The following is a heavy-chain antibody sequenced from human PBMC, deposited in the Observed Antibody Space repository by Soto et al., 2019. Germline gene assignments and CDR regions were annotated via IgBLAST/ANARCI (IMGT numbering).Heavy chain of an antibody. D-gene: IGHD2-8*01. CDR1: GGSISSGGYY. J-gene: IGHJ6*02. CDR3: AASCVGCGVLNFYGMDV. CDR2: IYYSGTT. V-gene: IGHV4-31*03. Sequence: QVQLQESGPGLVKPSQTLSLTCTVSGGSISSGGYYWNWLRQHPGKGLEWIGYIYYSGTTYYNPSLKSRVTISVDTSKNQFSLKLSAVTAADTAVYYCAASCVGCGVLNFYGMDVWCQGTTVTVSS.